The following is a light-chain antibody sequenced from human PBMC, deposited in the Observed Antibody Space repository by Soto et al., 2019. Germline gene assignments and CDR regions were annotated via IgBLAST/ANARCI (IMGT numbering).Light chain of an antibody. CDR3: QSYDSSLSGPSYV. CDR2: GNS. J-gene: IGLJ1*01. V-gene: IGLV1-40*01. CDR1: SSNIGAGYD. Sequence: QSVLTQPPSVSGAPGQRVTISCTGSSSNIGAGYDVHWYQQLPGTAPKLLIYGNSTRPSGVPDRFSGSKSGTSASLAITGLQAEDEADYYCQSYDSSLSGPSYVFGTGTKLTVL.